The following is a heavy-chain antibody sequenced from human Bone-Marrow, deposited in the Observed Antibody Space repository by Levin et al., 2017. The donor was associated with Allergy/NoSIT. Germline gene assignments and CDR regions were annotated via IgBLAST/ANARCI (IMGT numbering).Heavy chain of an antibody. CDR3: ARDYLSRPTYYYGSGSYSALYYYYGMDV. D-gene: IGHD3-10*01. V-gene: IGHV6-1*01. CDR2: TYYRSKWYN. J-gene: IGHJ6*02. CDR1: GDSVSSNSAA. Sequence: PSETLSLTCAISGDSVSSNSAAWNWIRQSPSRGLEWLGRTYYRSKWYNDYAVSVKSRITINPDTSKNQFSLQLNSVTPEDTAVYYCARDYLSRPTYYYGSGSYSALYYYYGMDVWGQGTTVTVSS.